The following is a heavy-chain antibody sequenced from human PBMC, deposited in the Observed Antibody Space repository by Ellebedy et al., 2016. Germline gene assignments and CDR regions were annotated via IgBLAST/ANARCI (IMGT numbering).Heavy chain of an antibody. CDR3: ARGSQIKQRLDLFDY. J-gene: IGHJ4*02. V-gene: IGHV3-48*01. D-gene: IGHD1-1*01. CDR1: GFTFRTYS. Sequence: GESLKISXTASGFTFRTYSMNWVRQAPGKGLEWVSYISTTSSPTYYADSLKGRFTVSRDNAKKSLYLELNSLRAEDTAVYYCARGSQIKQRLDLFDYWGQGTLVTVSS. CDR2: ISTTSSPT.